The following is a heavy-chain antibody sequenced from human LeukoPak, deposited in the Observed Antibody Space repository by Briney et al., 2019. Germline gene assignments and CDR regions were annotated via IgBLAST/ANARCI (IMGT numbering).Heavy chain of an antibody. Sequence: GGPLRLSCAASGFTFSSYSMNWVRQAPGKGLEWVSSISSSSSYIYYADSVKGRFTISRDNAKNSLYLQMNSLRAEDTAVYYCARGRGYPGPFDYWGQGTLVTVSS. D-gene: IGHD3-16*02. J-gene: IGHJ4*02. CDR3: ARGRGYPGPFDY. CDR2: ISSSSSYI. V-gene: IGHV3-21*01. CDR1: GFTFSSYS.